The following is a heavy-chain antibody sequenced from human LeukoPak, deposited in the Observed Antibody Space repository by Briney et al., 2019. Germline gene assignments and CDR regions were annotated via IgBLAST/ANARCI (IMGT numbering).Heavy chain of an antibody. V-gene: IGHV3-23*01. CDR3: AKDYYDSSGWYYYGMDV. CDR2: ISGSGGST. D-gene: IGHD3-22*01. Sequence: PGGSLRLPCAASGFTFSSYAMSWVRQAPGKGLEWVSAISGSGGSTYYADSVKGRFTISRDNSKNTLYPQMNSLRAEDTAVYYCAKDYYDSSGWYYYGMDVWGQGTTVTVSS. CDR1: GFTFSSYA. J-gene: IGHJ6*02.